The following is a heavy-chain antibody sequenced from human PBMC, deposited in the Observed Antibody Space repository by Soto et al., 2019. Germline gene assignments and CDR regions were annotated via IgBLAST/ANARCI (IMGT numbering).Heavy chain of an antibody. D-gene: IGHD6-19*01. V-gene: IGHV4-4*02. CDR1: GASVSSDNW. CDR2: IYHTGNT. CDR3: ASSSGWYRYDF. J-gene: IGHJ4*02. Sequence: QVQLRESGPGLVKPSGTLSLTCAVYGASVSSDNWWNWVRQPPGKGLEWIGEIYHTGNTIYNPSLKGRITISVDKSKNHFSLDLFSVTAADTAVYYWASSSGWYRYDFWGQGTRVTVSS.